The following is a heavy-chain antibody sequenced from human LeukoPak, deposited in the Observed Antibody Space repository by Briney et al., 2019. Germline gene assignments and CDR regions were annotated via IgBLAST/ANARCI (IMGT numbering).Heavy chain of an antibody. CDR2: LRPNGSN. CDR1: GFTPSAFG. J-gene: IGHJ4*02. V-gene: IGHV3-30*02. CDR3: AKDQAGTWGLDY. D-gene: IGHD3-10*01. Sequence: GGSLRLSCAASGFTPSAFGMHWVRQAPGKGLEWVAFLRPNGSNNYVDSVRGRFAISRDNSKNTLYLQMNGLRTEDTAFYYCAKDQAGTWGLDYWGQGTLVTVSS.